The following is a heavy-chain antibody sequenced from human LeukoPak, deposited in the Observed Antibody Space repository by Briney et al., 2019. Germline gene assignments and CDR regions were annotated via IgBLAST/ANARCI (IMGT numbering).Heavy chain of an antibody. V-gene: IGHV4-34*01. CDR1: GGSFSGYY. CDR2: INHSGST. Sequence: SETLSLTCAVYGGSFSGYYWSWVRQPPGKGLEWIGEINHSGSTNYNPSLKSRVTISVDTSKNQFSLKLSPVTAADTAVYYCARVRRYYYESSGPWNYWGQGTLVTVSS. D-gene: IGHD3-22*01. CDR3: ARVRRYYYESSGPWNY. J-gene: IGHJ4*02.